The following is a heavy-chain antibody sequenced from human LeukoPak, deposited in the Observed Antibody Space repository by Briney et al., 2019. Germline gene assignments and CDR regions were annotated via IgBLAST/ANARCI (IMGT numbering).Heavy chain of an antibody. Sequence: PSETLSLTCTVSGGSISSSSYYWRWIRQPPGKGLEWIGEINHSGSTNYNPSLKSRVTISVDTSKNQFSLKLSSVTAADTAVYYCARVTAVDFWSGYRLSHYFDYWGQGTLVTVSS. D-gene: IGHD3-3*01. V-gene: IGHV4-39*07. CDR3: ARVTAVDFWSGYRLSHYFDY. CDR2: INHSGST. J-gene: IGHJ4*02. CDR1: GGSISSSSYY.